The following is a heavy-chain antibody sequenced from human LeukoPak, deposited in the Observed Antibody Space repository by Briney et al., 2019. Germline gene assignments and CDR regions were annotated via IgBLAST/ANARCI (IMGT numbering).Heavy chain of an antibody. J-gene: IGHJ4*02. CDR3: AREVTPYY. D-gene: IGHD4-23*01. V-gene: IGHV3-7*01. CDR1: GFTFSEYY. CDR2: IKQDGSEK. Sequence: PGGSLRLSCVASGFTFSEYYMTWVRQPPGKGLEWVANIKQDGSEKYYVDSVKGRFTISRDNAKNSLFLQMNSLRAEDTAVYYCAREVTPYYWGQGTLVTVSS.